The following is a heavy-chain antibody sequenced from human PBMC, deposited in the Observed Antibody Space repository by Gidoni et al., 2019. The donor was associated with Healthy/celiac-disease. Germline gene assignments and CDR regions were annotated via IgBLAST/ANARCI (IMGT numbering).Heavy chain of an antibody. V-gene: IGHV4-39*01. J-gene: IGHJ6*02. CDR3: ARQIRYFDWLSDYYGMDV. D-gene: IGHD3-9*01. CDR1: GGSISSSSYY. CDR2: IYYSGST. Sequence: QLQLQESGPGLVKPSETLSLTCTVPGGSISSSSYYWGWIRQPPGKGLEWIGSIYYSGSTYYNPSLKSRVTISVDTSKNQFSLKLSSVTAADTAVYYCARQIRYFDWLSDYYGMDVWGQGTTVTVSS.